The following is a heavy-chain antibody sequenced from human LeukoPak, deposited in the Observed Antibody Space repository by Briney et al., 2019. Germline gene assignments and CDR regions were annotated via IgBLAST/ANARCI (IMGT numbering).Heavy chain of an antibody. CDR1: GYTLTELS. J-gene: IGHJ4*02. D-gene: IGHD6-19*01. CDR3: AMWSLVSGWYEAFDY. Sequence: ASVKVSCKVSGYTLTELSMHWVRQAPGKGLEWMGGFDPEDGEAIYAQKFQGRVTMTEDTSTDTAYMELSSLRSEDTAVYYCAMWSLVSGWYEAFDYWGQGTLVTASS. CDR2: FDPEDGEA. V-gene: IGHV1-24*01.